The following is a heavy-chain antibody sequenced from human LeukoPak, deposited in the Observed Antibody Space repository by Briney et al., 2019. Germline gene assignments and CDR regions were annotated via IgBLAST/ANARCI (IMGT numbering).Heavy chain of an antibody. CDR1: GGSISSSSYY. D-gene: IGHD6-19*01. CDR2: IYYSGGT. Sequence: PSETLSLTCTVSGGSISSSSYYWGWIRQPPGKGLEWIGSIYYSGGTYYNPSLKSRVTISVDTSKNQFSLKLSSVTAADTAVYYCARLDSSGWYSNYWGQGTLVTVSS. CDR3: ARLDSSGWYSNY. J-gene: IGHJ4*02. V-gene: IGHV4-39*01.